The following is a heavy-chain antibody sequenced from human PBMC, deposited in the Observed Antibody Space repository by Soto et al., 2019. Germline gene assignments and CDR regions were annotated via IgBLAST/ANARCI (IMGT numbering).Heavy chain of an antibody. D-gene: IGHD6-19*01. Sequence: PSETLSLTCTVSGVSISSGDYYWSWIRQTPGKGLEWIGEIYHSGSTNYNPSLKSRVTISVDKSKNQFSLKLSSVTAADTAVYYCARVAVAGTRVDYWGQGTLVTV. V-gene: IGHV4-39*07. CDR2: IYHSGST. CDR1: GVSISSGDYY. J-gene: IGHJ4*02. CDR3: ARVAVAGTRVDY.